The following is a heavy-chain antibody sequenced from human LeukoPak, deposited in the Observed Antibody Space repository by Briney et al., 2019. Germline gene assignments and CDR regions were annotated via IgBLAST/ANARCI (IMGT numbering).Heavy chain of an antibody. CDR2: INPSGGST. J-gene: IGHJ5*02. D-gene: IGHD1-26*01. Sequence: GASVKVSCKASGYTFTSYYIHWVRQAPGKGLEWMGIINPSGGSTSYAQMFQGRVTMTRHMSRRTVYMELSSLRSEDTAIYYCARDNSVGDNAWWFDPWGQGTLVTVSS. V-gene: IGHV1-46*01. CDR3: ARDNSVGDNAWWFDP. CDR1: GYTFTSYY.